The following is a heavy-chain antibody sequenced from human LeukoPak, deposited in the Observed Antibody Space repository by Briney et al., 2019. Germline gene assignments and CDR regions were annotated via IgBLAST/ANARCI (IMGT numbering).Heavy chain of an antibody. CDR1: GFTFSSYA. Sequence: GGSLRLSCAASGFTFSSYAMSWVRQAPGKGLEWVSAISGSGGSTYYADSVKGRFTISRDNSKNTLYLQMNSLRAEDTAVYYCAKEGEDSSGYHYYFDYWGQGTLVTVSS. J-gene: IGHJ4*02. CDR2: ISGSGGST. D-gene: IGHD3-22*01. CDR3: AKEGEDSSGYHYYFDY. V-gene: IGHV3-23*01.